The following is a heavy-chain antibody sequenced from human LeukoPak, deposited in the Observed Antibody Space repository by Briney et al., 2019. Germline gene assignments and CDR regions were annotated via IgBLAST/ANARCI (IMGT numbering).Heavy chain of an antibody. J-gene: IGHJ4*02. Sequence: SETLSLTWTVSDASINNYFGSWIRQPPGMGLGWIGYVYNSGSTNYNPSLKSRVSISIDASKNQLSLKLSSVTAADTAVYYCARYGDFKGGYWGQGTLVTVSS. V-gene: IGHV4-59*01. D-gene: IGHD4-17*01. CDR2: VYNSGST. CDR1: DASINNYF. CDR3: ARYGDFKGGY.